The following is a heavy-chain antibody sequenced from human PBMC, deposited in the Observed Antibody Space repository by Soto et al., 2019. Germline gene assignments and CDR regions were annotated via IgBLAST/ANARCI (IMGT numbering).Heavy chain of an antibody. CDR3: ARDSGGADY. CDR1: GYTFTNYA. J-gene: IGHJ4*02. V-gene: IGHV1-3*05. CDR2: INAGNGNT. Sequence: QVQLVQSGAEEKKPGASVKVSCKASGYTFTNYAMPWVRQAPGQRLEWMGWINAGNGNTKYSQKFQGRVTISRDTSASTAYREVRSLRSEDTAVYYCARDSGGADYWGQGTLFTVSS. D-gene: IGHD3-10*01.